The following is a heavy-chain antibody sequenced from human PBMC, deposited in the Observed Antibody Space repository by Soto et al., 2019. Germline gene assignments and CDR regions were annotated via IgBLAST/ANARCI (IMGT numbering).Heavy chain of an antibody. V-gene: IGHV3-48*02. D-gene: IGHD1-1*01. CDR1: GFTFSSYS. CDR3: ARVRPELDHNWFDP. Sequence: PGGSLRLSCAASGFTFSSYSMNWVRQAPGKGLEWVSYISSSSSTIYYADSVKGRFTISRDNAKNSLHLQMNSLRDEDTAVYYCARVRPELDHNWFDPWGQGTLVTVSS. CDR2: ISSSSSTI. J-gene: IGHJ5*02.